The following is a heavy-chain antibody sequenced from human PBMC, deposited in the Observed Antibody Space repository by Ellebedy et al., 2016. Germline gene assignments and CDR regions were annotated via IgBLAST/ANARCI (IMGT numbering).Heavy chain of an antibody. CDR2: ISAGSDTT. D-gene: IGHD4-17*01. J-gene: IGHJ4*02. CDR1: GLNFNTIF. V-gene: IGHV3-23*01. CDR3: RQGHYADL. Sequence: GGSLRLXXTASGLNFNTIFMSSVRQAPGKGLAWFSTISAGSDTTRLADSVRGRFTISRDSSKNSVYLRMNNLRVEDTAVYYCRQGHYADLWGQGTLVTVSS.